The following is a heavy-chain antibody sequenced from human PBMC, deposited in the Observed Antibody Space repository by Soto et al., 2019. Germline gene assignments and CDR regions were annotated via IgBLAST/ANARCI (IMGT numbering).Heavy chain of an antibody. V-gene: IGHV2-70*01. J-gene: IGHJ6*02. CDR3: ARIAPTTTCSGGSCYSNYYYYGMDV. Sequence: SGPTLVNPTQTLRLTCTFSGFSLSTSGMCVSWIRQPPGKALEWLALIDWDDDKYYSTSLKTRLTISKDTSKDQVVLTMTNMDPVDTATYYCARIAPTTTCSGGSCYSNYYYYGMDVWGQGTTVTVSS. CDR1: GFSLSTSGMC. D-gene: IGHD2-15*01. CDR2: IDWDDDK.